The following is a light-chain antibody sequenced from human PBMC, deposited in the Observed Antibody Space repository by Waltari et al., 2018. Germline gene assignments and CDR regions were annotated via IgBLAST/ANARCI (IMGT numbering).Light chain of an antibody. J-gene: IGKJ1*01. V-gene: IGKV1-5*03. Sequence: DIQMTQSPSTLSASVGDRVTITCRASQTINTWLAWYQQKPGKAPNLLIYRTSTLESGVPSRFSGSGSGTEFTLTISSLQPDDFATHYCQQAWTFGQGTKVEIK. CDR1: QTINTW. CDR2: RTS. CDR3: QQAWT.